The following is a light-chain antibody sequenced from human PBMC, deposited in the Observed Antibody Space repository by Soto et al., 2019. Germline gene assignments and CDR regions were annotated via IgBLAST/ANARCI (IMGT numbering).Light chain of an antibody. CDR2: DAS. CDR3: QQYDNLLFT. V-gene: IGKV1-33*01. Sequence: DIQMTQSPSSLSPSVGDRVTITCQASQDISNYLNWYQQKPGKAPKLLIYDASNLETGVPSRFSGSGSGTDFTFTISSLQPEDIATYYCQQYDNLLFTFGPGTKVDIK. J-gene: IGKJ3*01. CDR1: QDISNY.